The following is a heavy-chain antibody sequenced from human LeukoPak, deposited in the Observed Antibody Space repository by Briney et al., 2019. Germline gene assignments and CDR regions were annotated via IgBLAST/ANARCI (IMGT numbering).Heavy chain of an antibody. J-gene: IGHJ4*02. Sequence: PSETLSLNCALYDGTFGGYYGSWIRKRPGYGLWFFGEISHSGSTNYNPSLKTRVTISVDTSKNQFSLKLTSVTAADTAVYYWAARDYNILTGSDYYWGQGTLVTVSS. CDR3: AARDYNILTGSDYY. V-gene: IGHV4-34*08. CDR1: DGTFGGYY. D-gene: IGHD3-9*01. CDR2: ISHSGST.